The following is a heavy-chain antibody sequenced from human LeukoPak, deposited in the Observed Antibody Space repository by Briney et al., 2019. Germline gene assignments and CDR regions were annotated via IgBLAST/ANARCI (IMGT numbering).Heavy chain of an antibody. Sequence: SVKVSCKASGGTFSSYAISWVRQAPGQGLEWMGRIIPILGIANYAQKFQGRVTITADKSTSTAYMELSSLRSEDTAVYYCARVRSIVVGPAASGISMDVWGQGTTVTVSS. CDR3: ARVRSIVVGPAASGISMDV. CDR1: GGTFSSYA. V-gene: IGHV1-69*04. D-gene: IGHD2-2*01. CDR2: IIPILGIA. J-gene: IGHJ6*02.